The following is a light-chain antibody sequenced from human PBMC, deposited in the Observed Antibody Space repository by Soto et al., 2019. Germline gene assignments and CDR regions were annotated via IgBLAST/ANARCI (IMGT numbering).Light chain of an antibody. CDR2: GAS. Sequence: LTQSPATIATLSVRVTNPVVNSYLAWYQQKPGQAPRLLIYGASTRATGMPGRFSGSGSGTEFTLTISSLQSEDFAVYYCQQYNDWPRTFGQGTKVDI. V-gene: IGKV3-15*01. CDR1: PVVNSY. CDR3: QQYNDWPRT. J-gene: IGKJ1*01.